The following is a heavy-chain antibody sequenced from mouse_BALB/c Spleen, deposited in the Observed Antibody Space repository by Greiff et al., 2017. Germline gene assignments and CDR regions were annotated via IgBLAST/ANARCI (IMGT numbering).Heavy chain of an antibody. CDR3: ARGGKGAWFAY. V-gene: IGHV1-9*01. CDR2: ILPGSGST. J-gene: IGHJ3*01. Sequence: QVQLKESGAELMKPGASVKISCKATGYTFSSYWIEWVKQRPGHGLEWIGEILPGSGSTNYNEKFKGKATFTADTSSNTAYMQLSSLTSEDSAVYYCARGGKGAWFAYWGQGTLVTVSA. CDR1: GYTFSSYW.